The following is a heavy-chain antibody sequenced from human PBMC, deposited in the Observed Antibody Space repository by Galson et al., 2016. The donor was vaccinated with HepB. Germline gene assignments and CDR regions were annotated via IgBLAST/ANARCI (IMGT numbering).Heavy chain of an antibody. CDR2: IYYSGST. V-gene: IGHV4-59*01. D-gene: IGHD7-27*01. Sequence: ETLSLTCAVSGDSIRGYYWTWIRQPPGKGLEWIGYIYYSGSTSYNPSLKSRVTISVATSKNQFSLKLRSVTAADTAVYYCARAGENGWASSRGPFDPWGQGTLVTVSS. CDR3: ARAGENGWASSRGPFDP. J-gene: IGHJ5*02. CDR1: GDSIRGYY.